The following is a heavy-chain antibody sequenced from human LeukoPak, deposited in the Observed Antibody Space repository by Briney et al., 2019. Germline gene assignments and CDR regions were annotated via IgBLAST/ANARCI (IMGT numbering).Heavy chain of an antibody. J-gene: IGHJ4*02. CDR1: GGSFSGYY. D-gene: IGHD3-3*01. V-gene: IGHV4-34*01. Sequence: SETLSLTCAVYGGSFSGYYWSWIRQPPGKGLEWIGKINHSGSTNYNPSLKSRVTISVDTSKNQFSLKLSSVTAADTAVYYCARMYYDFWSGYYDGYWGQGTLVTVSS. CDR3: ARMYYDFWSGYYDGY. CDR2: INHSGST.